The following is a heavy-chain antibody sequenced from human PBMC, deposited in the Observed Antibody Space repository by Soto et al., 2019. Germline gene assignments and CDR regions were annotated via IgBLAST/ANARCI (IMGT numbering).Heavy chain of an antibody. Sequence: ASVKVSCKASGYTFTSYGISWVRQAPGQGLEWMGWISACNGNTKYSQKLQGRVTMTRDTSTSTAYMELSSLRSEDTAVYYCASGDYYYMDVWGKGTTVTVSS. CDR2: ISACNGNT. CDR1: GYTFTSYG. J-gene: IGHJ6*03. V-gene: IGHV1-18*01. CDR3: ASGDYYYMDV.